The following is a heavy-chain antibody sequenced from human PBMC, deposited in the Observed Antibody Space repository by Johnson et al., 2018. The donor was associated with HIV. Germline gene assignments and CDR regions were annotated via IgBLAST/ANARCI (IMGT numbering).Heavy chain of an antibody. CDR1: GFTFSSYD. Sequence: VQLVESGGGLVKPGGSLRLSCAASGFTFSSYDMHWVRQATGKGLEWVSAIGTAGDTYYPGSVKGRFTISRDNSKNTLYLQMNSLRAEDTAVYYCAKAFEYSSSSMAFDIWGQGTMVTVSS. D-gene: IGHD6-6*01. V-gene: IGHV3-13*01. J-gene: IGHJ3*02. CDR3: AKAFEYSSSSMAFDI. CDR2: IGTAGDT.